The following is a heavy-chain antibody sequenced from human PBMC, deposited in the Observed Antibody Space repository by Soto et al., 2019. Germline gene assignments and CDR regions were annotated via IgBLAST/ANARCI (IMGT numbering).Heavy chain of an antibody. Sequence: SETLSLTCTVSGGSISSASYYWSWIRQHPGKGLEWIGEINHSGSTYYNPSLKSRVTISVDTSKNQFSLKLSSVTAADTAVYYCARWSRDDYGDYVAHFDYWGQGTLVTVSS. V-gene: IGHV4-39*07. J-gene: IGHJ4*02. CDR3: ARWSRDDYGDYVAHFDY. D-gene: IGHD4-17*01. CDR2: INHSGST. CDR1: GGSISSASYY.